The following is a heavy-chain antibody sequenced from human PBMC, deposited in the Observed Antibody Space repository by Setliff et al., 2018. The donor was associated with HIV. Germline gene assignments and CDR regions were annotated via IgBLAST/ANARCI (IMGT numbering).Heavy chain of an antibody. J-gene: IGHJ2*01. CDR2: IYTSGKT. D-gene: IGHD1-26*01. V-gene: IGHV4-61*09. CDR1: GDSITRGSYY. CDR3: ARAAYSGTYLWEPATDL. Sequence: SETLSLTCTVSGDSITRGSYYWSWIRQPAGKGLEWIGHIYTSGKTHYSPSLKSRITISADTSKNQLSLNLSSVTAAETAVYYCARAAYSGTYLWEPATDLWGRGTLVTVSS.